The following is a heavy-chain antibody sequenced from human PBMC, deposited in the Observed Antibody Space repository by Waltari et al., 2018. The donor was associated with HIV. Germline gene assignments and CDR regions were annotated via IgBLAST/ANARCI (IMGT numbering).Heavy chain of an antibody. Sequence: VPSVDAGGASVKPGGSLSFSSEVSVSLLSHAAINWVRQAPGRGLQWLSYISSDSKYIYYEQSLKGRFTISRDNAKSSVFLQMDNLRDADTATYYCAATVTTRGTFDYWGQGTVVAV. J-gene: IGHJ4*02. CDR1: VSLLSHAA. CDR2: ISSDSKYI. V-gene: IGHV3-21*05. CDR3: AATVTTRGTFDY. D-gene: IGHD4-17*01.